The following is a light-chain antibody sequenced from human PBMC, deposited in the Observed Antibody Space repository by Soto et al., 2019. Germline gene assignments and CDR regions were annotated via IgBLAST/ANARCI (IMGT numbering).Light chain of an antibody. Sequence: PGERATLSCRASQSVSSGSLAWYQQKPGQAPRLLLSGASRRATGIPDRFSGSGSGTDFTLTISRLEPEDFAVYYCQQYDNYPRTFGQGTKVEIK. CDR1: QSVSSGS. CDR3: QQYDNYPRT. CDR2: GAS. V-gene: IGKV3-20*01. J-gene: IGKJ1*01.